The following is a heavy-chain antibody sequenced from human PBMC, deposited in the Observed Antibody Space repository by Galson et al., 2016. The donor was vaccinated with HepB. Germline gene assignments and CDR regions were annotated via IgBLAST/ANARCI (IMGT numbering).Heavy chain of an antibody. CDR3: ARARDNTREYHSLDV. Sequence: SLRLSCAASGFSVTTTYMNWVRRAPGKGLEWVSIIYSGGSSFYADSVKGRFTVSRDDSHVYLQMNSLRAEDTAIYYCARARDNTREYHSLDVWGQGTTVTVAS. CDR2: IYSGGSS. V-gene: IGHV3-53*01. J-gene: IGHJ6*02. D-gene: IGHD6-6*01. CDR1: GFSVTTTY.